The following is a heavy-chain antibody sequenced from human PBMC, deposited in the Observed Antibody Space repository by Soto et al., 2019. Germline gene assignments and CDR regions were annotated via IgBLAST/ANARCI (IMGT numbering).Heavy chain of an antibody. CDR3: ARGRGSWSRNWIDP. V-gene: IGHV3-21*01. CDR1: GFTFSSYS. CDR2: ISSSSSYI. D-gene: IGHD6-13*01. J-gene: IGHJ5*02. Sequence: PGGSLRLSCAASGFTFSSYSMNWVRQAPGKGLEWVSSISSSSSYIYYADSVKGRFTISRDNAKNSLYLQMNSLRAEDTAVYYCARGRGSWSRNWIDPWGQGTLVTVSS.